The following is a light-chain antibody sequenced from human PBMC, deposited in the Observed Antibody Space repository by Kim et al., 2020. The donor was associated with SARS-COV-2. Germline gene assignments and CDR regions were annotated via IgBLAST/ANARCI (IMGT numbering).Light chain of an antibody. CDR2: DAS. CDR3: QQRYNWPPIT. J-gene: IGKJ5*01. Sequence: SPGQGATPSCRASRRISNALAWYQQTPRQPPRLLIYDASTRATGIPARFSGSGSGTDFTLTIRSLEPEDFALYYCQQRYNWPPITFGQGTRLEIK. V-gene: IGKV3-11*01. CDR1: RRISNA.